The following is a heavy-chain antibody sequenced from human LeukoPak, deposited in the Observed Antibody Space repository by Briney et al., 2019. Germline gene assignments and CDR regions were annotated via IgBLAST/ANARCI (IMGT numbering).Heavy chain of an antibody. J-gene: IGHJ5*02. CDR2: IRYDGSNK. CDR1: GFTFSSYG. D-gene: IGHD1-1*01. CDR3: ARSFPQLENERVNWFDP. V-gene: IGHV3-30*02. Sequence: GGSLRLSCAASGFTFSSYGMHWVRQAPGKGLEWVAFIRYDGSNKYYADSVKDRFTISRDNSKNTLYLQMSSLRAEDTAVYYCARSFPQLENERVNWFDPWGQGTLVTVSS.